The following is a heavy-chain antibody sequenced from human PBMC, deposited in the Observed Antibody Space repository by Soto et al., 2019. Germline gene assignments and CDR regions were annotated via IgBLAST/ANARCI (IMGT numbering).Heavy chain of an antibody. V-gene: IGHV4-59*01. CDR2: IFYSGST. Sequence: PSETLSLTCTVSGGSISSYYWNWIRQPPGKGLEWIGYIFYSGSTNYNPSLKSRVTISVDTSKNQFSLKLSSVTAADTAVYYCARGTYSSGSPRDLDSWGQGTLVTVSS. CDR3: ARGTYSSGSPRDLDS. J-gene: IGHJ4*02. D-gene: IGHD5-18*01. CDR1: GGSISSYY.